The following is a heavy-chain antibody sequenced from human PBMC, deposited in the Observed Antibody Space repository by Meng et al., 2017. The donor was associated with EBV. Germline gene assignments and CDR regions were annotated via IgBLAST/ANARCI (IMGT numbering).Heavy chain of an antibody. D-gene: IGHD1-26*01. J-gene: IGHJ4*02. CDR2: ISSSGSTI. CDR3: ASHPAYSGSYDGGY. Sequence: QAQLGGAGGVLDTPAGSWSLSCAASAFTFSSYYMSWIRQAPGKGLEWVSYISSSGSTISYADSVKGRFTISRDNAKNSLYLQMNSLRAEDTAVYYCASHPAYSGSYDGGYWGQGTLVTVSS. V-gene: IGHV3-11*01. CDR1: AFTFSSYY.